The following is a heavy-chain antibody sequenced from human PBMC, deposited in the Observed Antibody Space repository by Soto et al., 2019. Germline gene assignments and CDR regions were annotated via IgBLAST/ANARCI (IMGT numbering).Heavy chain of an antibody. CDR3: ARVTYSDPNGGDY. V-gene: IGHV4-34*01. Sequence: SETLSLTCAVYGVSFSGYYWSWIRQPPGRGLEWIGEIDHTGNTNYNPSLKSRITISIDTSNNLLSLDLRSVTAADTAVYYCARVTYSDPNGGDYWGQGTLVTVSS. CDR2: IDHTGNT. CDR1: GVSFSGYY. D-gene: IGHD5-12*01. J-gene: IGHJ4*02.